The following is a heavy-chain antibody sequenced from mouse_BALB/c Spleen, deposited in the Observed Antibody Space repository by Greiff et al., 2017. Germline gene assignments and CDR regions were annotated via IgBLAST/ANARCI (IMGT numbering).Heavy chain of an antibody. CDR1: GDSITSGY. V-gene: IGHV3-8*02. D-gene: IGHD2-2*01. Sequence: EVQRVESGPSLVKPSQTLSLTCSVTGDSITSGYWNWIRKFPGNKLEYMGYISYSGSTYYNPSLKSRISITRDTSKNQYYLQLNSVTTEDTATYYCARCGYDGDWYFDVWGAGTTVTVSS. CDR3: ARCGYDGDWYFDV. J-gene: IGHJ1*01. CDR2: ISYSGST.